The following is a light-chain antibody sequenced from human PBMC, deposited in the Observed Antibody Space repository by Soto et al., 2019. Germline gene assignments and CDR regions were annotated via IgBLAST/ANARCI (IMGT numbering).Light chain of an antibody. CDR2: GAS. J-gene: IGKJ4*01. V-gene: IGKV3-20*01. Sequence: EIVLTQSPGTLSLSPGERATLSCRASQSVSSSYLAWYQQKPGQPPRLLIYGASSRATGIPDRFSGRGSGTDFTLTITRLETEDFAVYYCQHYRTSFGGGTKVEIK. CDR1: QSVSSSY. CDR3: QHYRTS.